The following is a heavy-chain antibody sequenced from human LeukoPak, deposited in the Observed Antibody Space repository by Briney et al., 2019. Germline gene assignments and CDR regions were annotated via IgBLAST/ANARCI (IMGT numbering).Heavy chain of an antibody. J-gene: IGHJ4*02. V-gene: IGHV3-23*01. CDR3: ARGGPDSGYYRD. Sequence: GGSLRLSCAASGFTFNNYVMGWVRQAPGKGLEWVSSITNSGGSTYYADSVKGRFTISRDNSKNTLYLQMNSLRAEDTAVYYCARGGPDSGYYRDWGQGTLVTVSS. CDR1: GFTFNNYV. D-gene: IGHD3-22*01. CDR2: ITNSGGST.